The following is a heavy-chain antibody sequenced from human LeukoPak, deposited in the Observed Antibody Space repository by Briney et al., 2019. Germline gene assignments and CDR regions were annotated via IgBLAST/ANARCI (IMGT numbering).Heavy chain of an antibody. CDR3: AKRRKPGYSSSWDAFDI. D-gene: IGHD6-13*01. J-gene: IGHJ3*02. Sequence: GGSLRLSCAASGFTFSSYGMHWVRQAPGKGLEWVAFIRYDGSNKYYTDSVKGRFIISRDNSKNTLYLQMNSLRAEDTAVYYCAKRRKPGYSSSWDAFDIWGQGTMVTVSS. CDR1: GFTFSSYG. V-gene: IGHV3-30*02. CDR2: IRYDGSNK.